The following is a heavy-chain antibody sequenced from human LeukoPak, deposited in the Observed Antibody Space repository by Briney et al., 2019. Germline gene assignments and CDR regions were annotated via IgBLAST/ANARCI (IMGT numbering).Heavy chain of an antibody. CDR3: ARGLKRFGELLSNGMDV. Sequence: ASVKVSCKASGGTFSSYAISWVRQVPGQGLEWMGGIIPIFGTANYAQKFQGRVTITADKSTSTAYMELSSLRSEDTAVYYCARGLKRFGELLSNGMDVWGKGTTVTVSS. V-gene: IGHV1-69*06. CDR1: GGTFSSYA. D-gene: IGHD3-10*01. J-gene: IGHJ6*04. CDR2: IIPIFGTA.